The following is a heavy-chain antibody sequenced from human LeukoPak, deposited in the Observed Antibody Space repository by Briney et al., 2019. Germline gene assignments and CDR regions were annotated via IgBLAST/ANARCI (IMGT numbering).Heavy chain of an antibody. Sequence: GGSLALSCAASGFMFPNHWMTWVRQAPGKGLEWVANINERGSETYYADYVKGRFTISRDNTKKSLFLQLNSLSVEDTAMYYCAKDYSFSNFNWGQGTLVTVSS. CDR2: INERGSET. J-gene: IGHJ4*02. CDR1: GFMFPNHW. D-gene: IGHD2-15*01. V-gene: IGHV3-7*01. CDR3: AKDYSFSNFN.